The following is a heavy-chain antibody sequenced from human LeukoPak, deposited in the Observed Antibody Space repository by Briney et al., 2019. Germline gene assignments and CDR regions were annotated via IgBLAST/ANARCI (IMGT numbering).Heavy chain of an antibody. CDR2: IYSGGSA. D-gene: IGHD6-19*01. V-gene: IGHV3-NL1*01. CDR3: TRETSYSSGFDF. CDR1: GFTFSAYG. J-gene: IGHJ4*02. Sequence: PGGSLRLSCAASGFTFSAYGMHWVRQAPGKGLEWVSIIYSGGSAYYADSVKGRFTISRDNSKNAVYLQMNSLRAEDTSVYYCTRETSYSSGFDFWGQGALVTVSS.